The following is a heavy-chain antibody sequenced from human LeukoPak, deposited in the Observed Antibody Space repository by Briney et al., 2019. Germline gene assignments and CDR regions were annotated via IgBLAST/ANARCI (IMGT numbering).Heavy chain of an antibody. V-gene: IGHV3-7*01. J-gene: IGHJ6*03. CDR1: GFTMSSYW. Sequence: PGGSLRLSCAAPGFTMSSYWMSWVRQAPGKGLEWVANIKQDGSEKYYVDSVKGRFTISRDNAKNSLYLQMNSLRAEDTAVYYCARDITPYYYMDVWGKGTTVTVSS. CDR2: IKQDGSEK. CDR3: ARDITPYYYMDV. D-gene: IGHD3-10*01.